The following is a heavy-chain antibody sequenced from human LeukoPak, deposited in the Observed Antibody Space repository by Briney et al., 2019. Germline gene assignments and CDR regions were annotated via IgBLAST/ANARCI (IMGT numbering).Heavy chain of an antibody. D-gene: IGHD1-14*01. CDR3: AKPARTDYTDY. Sequence: GGSLRLSCAASGFTFSNSAMSWVRQAPGKGLEWVSTISGSGGSTYYADSVKGRFTISRDNSKSTLYLQMNSLRAGDTAIYFCAKPARTDYTDYWGQGTLVTVSS. CDR1: GFTFSNSA. J-gene: IGHJ4*02. CDR2: ISGSGGST. V-gene: IGHV3-23*01.